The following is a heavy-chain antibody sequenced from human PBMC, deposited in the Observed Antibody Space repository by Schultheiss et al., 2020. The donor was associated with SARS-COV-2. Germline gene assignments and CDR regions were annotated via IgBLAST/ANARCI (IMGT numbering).Heavy chain of an antibody. V-gene: IGHV3-7*03. J-gene: IGHJ6*03. D-gene: IGHD3-3*01. CDR1: GFTFSSYW. CDR2: IKQDGSEK. CDR3: ARDNNLEWLLPYYYYYYMDV. Sequence: GGSLRLSCAASGFTFSSYWMSWVRQAPGKGLEWVANIKQDGSEKYYVDSVKGRFTISRDNAKNSLYLQMNSLRAEDTAVYYCARDNNLEWLLPYYYYYYMDVWGKGTTVTVSS.